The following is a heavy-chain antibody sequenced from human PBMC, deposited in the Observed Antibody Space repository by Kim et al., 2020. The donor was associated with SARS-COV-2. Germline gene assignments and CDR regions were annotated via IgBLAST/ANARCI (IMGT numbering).Heavy chain of an antibody. Sequence: GGSLRLSCAASGFTFSDYYMSWIRQAPGKGLEWVSYISSSSSYTNYADSVKGRFTISRDNAKNSLYLQMNSLRAEDTAVYYCARVQYYYGSGSPYNWFDPWGQGTLVTVSS. CDR3: ARVQYYYGSGSPYNWFDP. J-gene: IGHJ5*02. V-gene: IGHV3-11*05. CDR2: ISSSSSYT. D-gene: IGHD3-10*01. CDR1: GFTFSDYY.